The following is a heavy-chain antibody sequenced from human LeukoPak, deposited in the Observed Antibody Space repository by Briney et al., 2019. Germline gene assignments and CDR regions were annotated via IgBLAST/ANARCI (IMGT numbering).Heavy chain of an antibody. CDR1: GFTFDDYG. V-gene: IGHV3-20*04. D-gene: IGHD2-15*01. Sequence: GGSLRLSCAASGFTFDDYGMSWVRQAPGKGLEWVSGINWNGGSTGYADSVKGRFTISRDNAKNSLYLQMNSLRAEDTALYYCARDKPSPSGYCSGGSCYSQMNYYYYMDVWGKGTTVTVSS. CDR2: INWNGGST. J-gene: IGHJ6*03. CDR3: ARDKPSPSGYCSGGSCYSQMNYYYYMDV.